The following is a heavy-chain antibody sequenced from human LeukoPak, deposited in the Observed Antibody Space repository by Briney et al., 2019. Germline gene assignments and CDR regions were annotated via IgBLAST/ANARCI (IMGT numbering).Heavy chain of an antibody. J-gene: IGHJ5*02. CDR3: ARGSFGSTTFGRFDP. Sequence: SETLSLTCTVSGGSVSSYSWSWIRQPAGKGLEWIGRFHISASTTYNPSLKSRVTMSADASKNQFSLNLSSVTAADTAVYYCARGSFGSTTFGRFDPWGQGTLVTVSS. V-gene: IGHV4-4*07. D-gene: IGHD2-2*01. CDR1: GGSVSSYS. CDR2: FHISAST.